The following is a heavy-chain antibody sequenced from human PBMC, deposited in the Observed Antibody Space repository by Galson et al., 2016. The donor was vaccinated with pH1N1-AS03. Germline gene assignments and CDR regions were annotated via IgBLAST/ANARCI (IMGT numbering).Heavy chain of an antibody. CDR3: SRYGGYPDY. CDR1: GFTFSNFW. D-gene: IGHD5-18*01. V-gene: IGHV3-49*02. CDR2: IRSKSYGGTT. Sequence: SLRLSCAASGFTFSNFWMNWLRQVPGKGLEWVGFIRSKSYGGTTEYAASVKGRFSISGDDSDSIVYLQMNGLKIEDTAVYYCSRYGGYPDYWGQGTLVTVSS. J-gene: IGHJ4*02.